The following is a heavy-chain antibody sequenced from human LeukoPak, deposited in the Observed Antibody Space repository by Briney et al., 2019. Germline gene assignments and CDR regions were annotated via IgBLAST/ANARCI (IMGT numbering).Heavy chain of an antibody. CDR1: GFTFSSYA. J-gene: IGHJ5*02. CDR3: ASSSYVGDHGGPSA. CDR2: ISGGGGNT. D-gene: IGHD4-23*01. Sequence: PGWSLRLSCAASGFTFSSYAMSWVRQAPGKGPEWVSAISGGGGNTYYADSVKGRFTISRDDSKNTLFLQMNSLRVEDTAVYYCASSSYVGDHGGPSAWGQGTLVTVYS. V-gene: IGHV3-23*01.